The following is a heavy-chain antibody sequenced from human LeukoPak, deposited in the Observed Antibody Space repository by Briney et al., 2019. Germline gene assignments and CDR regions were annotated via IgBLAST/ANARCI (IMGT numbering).Heavy chain of an antibody. Sequence: GGSLRLSCAASGFTFSSYAMGWVRQAPGKGLEWVSAISGSGGSTYYADSVKGRFTISRDNSKNTLYLQMNSLRAEDTAVCYCAKVGIIAVAGTSDYWGQGTLVTVSS. CDR3: AKVGIIAVAGTSDY. D-gene: IGHD6-19*01. CDR2: ISGSGGST. V-gene: IGHV3-23*01. J-gene: IGHJ4*02. CDR1: GFTFSSYA.